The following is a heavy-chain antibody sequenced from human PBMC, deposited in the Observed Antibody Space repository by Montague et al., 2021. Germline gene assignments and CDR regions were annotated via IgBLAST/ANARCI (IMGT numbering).Heavy chain of an antibody. CDR3: ARPNIVTIHWYFDL. J-gene: IGHJ2*01. V-gene: IGHV4-39*01. D-gene: IGHD5-12*01. CDR1: GGSISSSSYY. Sequence: SETLSLTCTVSGGSISSSSYYWGWIRQPPGKGLEWIGSIYYSGNTYYNPSLKIRVTISVDPSKNQFSLRLSSVTAADTAVYYCARPNIVTIHWYFDLWGRGTLVLVSS. CDR2: IYYSGNT.